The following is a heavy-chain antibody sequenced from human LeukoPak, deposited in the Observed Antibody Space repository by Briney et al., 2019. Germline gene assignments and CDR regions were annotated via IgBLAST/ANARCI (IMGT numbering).Heavy chain of an antibody. D-gene: IGHD4-23*01. CDR2: TLYSGST. J-gene: IGHJ5*02. Sequence: PSETLSLTCTVSGGSISSSMYYWGWIRQSPGGGLEWIGNTLYSGSTYYNPSLNSRVTISVDTSKNQFSLKLSSVTAADTAVYYCARDFYGGNSGFDPWGQGTLVTVSS. CDR1: GGSISSSMYY. V-gene: IGHV4-39*07. CDR3: ARDFYGGNSGFDP.